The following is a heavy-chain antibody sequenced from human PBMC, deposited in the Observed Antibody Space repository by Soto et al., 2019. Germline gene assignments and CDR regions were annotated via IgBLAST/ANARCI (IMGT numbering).Heavy chain of an antibody. D-gene: IGHD2-21*01. V-gene: IGHV3-15*01. CDR3: ATVGYCGGEWRYASYSGMDV. Sequence: EVQLVESGGGLVKPGGSLRLSCAASGFTFNNAWMTWVRRAPGKGLEWIGRIKNKADGGTTDYAAPVKGRFTISRDDSKNILYLQMHSLKTEDTAVYYCATVGYCGGEWRYASYSGMDVWGQGTTVTVSS. J-gene: IGHJ6*02. CDR1: GFTFNNAW. CDR2: IKNKADGGTT.